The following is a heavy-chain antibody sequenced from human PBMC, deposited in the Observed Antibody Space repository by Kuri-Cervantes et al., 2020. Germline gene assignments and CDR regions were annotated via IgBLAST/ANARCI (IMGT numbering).Heavy chain of an antibody. CDR1: GFTFSSYA. D-gene: IGHD3-9*01. V-gene: IGHV3-23*01. CDR2: ISGSGGST. Sequence: GGSLRLSCAASGFTFSSYAMSWVRQAPGKGLEWVSAISGSGGSTYYADSVKGRFTISRDNSKNTLYLQMNSLRAEDTAVYYCARDRKNYDILTGYYTGAFDIWGQGTMVTVSS. J-gene: IGHJ3*02. CDR3: ARDRKNYDILTGYYTGAFDI.